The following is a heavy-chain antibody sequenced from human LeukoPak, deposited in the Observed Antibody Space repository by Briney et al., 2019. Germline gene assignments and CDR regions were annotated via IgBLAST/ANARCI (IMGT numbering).Heavy chain of an antibody. CDR1: GGSISSSSYY. Sequence: MASETLSLTCTVSGGSISSSSYYWGWIRQPPGKGLEWIGSIYYSGSTYYNPSLKSRVTISVDTSENQFSLKLSSVTAADTAVYYCASPDYGSGSYSYWGQGTLVIVSS. J-gene: IGHJ4*02. V-gene: IGHV4-39*01. D-gene: IGHD3-10*01. CDR3: ASPDYGSGSYSY. CDR2: IYYSGST.